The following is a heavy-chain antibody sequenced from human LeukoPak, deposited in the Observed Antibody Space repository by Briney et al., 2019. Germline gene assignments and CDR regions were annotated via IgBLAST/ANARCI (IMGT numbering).Heavy chain of an antibody. CDR1: GFTFSSYG. Sequence: GGSLRLSCAASGFTFSSYGMHWVRQAPGKGLEWVAFIRYDGSNKYYADSVKGRFTISRDNSKNTLYLQMNSLRAEDTAVYYCARDEYEYAGWFDPWGQGTLVTVSS. D-gene: IGHD5-12*01. CDR2: IRYDGSNK. V-gene: IGHV3-30*02. CDR3: ARDEYEYAGWFDP. J-gene: IGHJ5*02.